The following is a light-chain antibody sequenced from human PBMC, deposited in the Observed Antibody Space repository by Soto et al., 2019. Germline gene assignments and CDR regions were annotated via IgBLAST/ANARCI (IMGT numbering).Light chain of an antibody. Sequence: QSVLTQPPTASGSPGQSVAISCTGTSSDVGGYNYVSWYQQHPGKAPKLIIYEVSNRPSGVSNRFSGSKSGNTASLTISGLQAEDEADYYCSSYTTNSTPYVFGTGTKVTVL. J-gene: IGLJ1*01. CDR2: EVS. V-gene: IGLV2-14*01. CDR3: SSYTTNSTPYV. CDR1: SSDVGGYNY.